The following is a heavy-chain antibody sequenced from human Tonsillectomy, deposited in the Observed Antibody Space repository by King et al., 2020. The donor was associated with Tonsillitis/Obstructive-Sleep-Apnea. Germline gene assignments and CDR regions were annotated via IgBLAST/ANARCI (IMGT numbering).Heavy chain of an antibody. V-gene: IGHV3-30*04. CDR3: ARDRDCSSTSCYNAFDI. CDR2: ISYDGSNN. Sequence: VQLVESGGGVVQPGRSLRLSCAASGFTFSTYAMHWVRQAPGKGLEWVAVISYDGSNNDYADSVKGRFTISRDNSKNTLYLQMNSLRAEDTAVYYCARDRDCSSTSCYNAFDIWGQGTMVTVSS. J-gene: IGHJ3*02. D-gene: IGHD2-2*02. CDR1: GFTFSTYA.